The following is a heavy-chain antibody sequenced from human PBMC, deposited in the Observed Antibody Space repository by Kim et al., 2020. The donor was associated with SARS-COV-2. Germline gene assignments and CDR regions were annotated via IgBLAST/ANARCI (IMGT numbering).Heavy chain of an antibody. V-gene: IGHV1-24*01. CDR3: ATSGSSWTRSGWFDP. D-gene: IGHD6-13*01. Sequence: QKFQGRVTRTEDTSTDTAYMELSSLRSEDTAVYYCATSGSSWTRSGWFDPWGQGTLVTVSS. J-gene: IGHJ5*02.